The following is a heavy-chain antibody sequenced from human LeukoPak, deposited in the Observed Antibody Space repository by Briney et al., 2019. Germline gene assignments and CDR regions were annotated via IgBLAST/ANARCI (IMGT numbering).Heavy chain of an antibody. CDR1: GFTFSSYW. CDR2: IKQDGSEK. D-gene: IGHD5-12*01. J-gene: IGHJ6*02. CDR3: AREVIYSGYDYYYYYGMDV. V-gene: IGHV3-7*03. Sequence: GGSLRLSCAASGFTFSSYWMSWVRQAPGKGLEWVANIKQDGSEKYYVDSVKGRFTISRDNAKNSLYPQMNSLRAEDTAVYYCAREVIYSGYDYYYYYGMDVWGQGTTVTVSS.